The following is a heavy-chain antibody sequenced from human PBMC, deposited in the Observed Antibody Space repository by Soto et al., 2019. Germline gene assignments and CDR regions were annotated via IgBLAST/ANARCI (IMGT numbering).Heavy chain of an antibody. CDR1: GFTFSSYG. D-gene: IGHD3-10*01. CDR2: ISYDGSNK. J-gene: IGHJ6*02. V-gene: IGHV3-30*18. Sequence: QVQLVESGGGVVQPGRSLRLSCAASGFTFSSYGMHWVRQAPGKGLEWVAVISYDGSNKYYADSVKGRFTISRDNSKNTLYLQMNRLRAEDTAVYYCAKEAWDTVLWCGDGVGGMAVWGQGTTVTVSS. CDR3: AKEAWDTVLWCGDGVGGMAV.